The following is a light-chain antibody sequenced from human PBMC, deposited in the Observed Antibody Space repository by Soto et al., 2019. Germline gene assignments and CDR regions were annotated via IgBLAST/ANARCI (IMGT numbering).Light chain of an antibody. Sequence: QSVLTQPPSASGTPGQRVTISCSGSSSNIGSNYVYWYQQLPGTAPKLLIYSNNHRPSGVPDRFSGSKSGASASLAISGLRSAEEADYYCGAWYDSLSGPYVFGTGTKLTVL. V-gene: IGLV1-47*02. J-gene: IGLJ1*01. CDR2: SNN. CDR3: GAWYDSLSGPYV. CDR1: SSNIGSNY.